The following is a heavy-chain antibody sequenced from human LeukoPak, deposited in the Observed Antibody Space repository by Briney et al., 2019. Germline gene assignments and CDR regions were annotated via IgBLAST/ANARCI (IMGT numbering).Heavy chain of an antibody. V-gene: IGHV3-64*01. CDR2: ISSNGGST. CDR1: GFTFSSYA. J-gene: IGHJ4*02. CDR3: ARSVTPIWFGELLPAYFYFDY. Sequence: PGGSLRLSCAGSGFTFSSYAMHWVRQAPGKGLEYVSGISSNGGSTYHANSVKGRFTISRDNAKNSLYLQMNSLRAEDTAVYYCARSVTPIWFGELLPAYFYFDYWGQGTLVTVSS. D-gene: IGHD3-10*01.